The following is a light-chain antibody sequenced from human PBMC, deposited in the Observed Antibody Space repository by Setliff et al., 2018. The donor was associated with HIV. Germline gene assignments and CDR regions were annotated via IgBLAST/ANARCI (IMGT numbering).Light chain of an antibody. J-gene: IGLJ3*02. V-gene: IGLV2-11*01. Sequence: QSALAQPRSVSGSPGQSVTISCTGTSIDVGLYNYVSWYQQHPGKAPKVMIYDVDKRPSGVPDRFSGSKSGNTASLTISGLQAEDESHYYCCSYTGRFWVFGGGTKVT. CDR1: SIDVGLYNY. CDR3: CSYTGRFWV. CDR2: DVD.